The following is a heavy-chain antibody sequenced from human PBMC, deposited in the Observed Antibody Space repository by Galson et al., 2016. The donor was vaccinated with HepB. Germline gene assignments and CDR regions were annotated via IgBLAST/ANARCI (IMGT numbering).Heavy chain of an antibody. CDR1: GFIFDNYA. Sequence: SLRLSCAVTGFIFDNYAMSWVRQRPGKGLECVSGISASGGETYYAVSVKGRFTISRDNSRKTVSLQMDSLTGDDTAIYYCAKGGKSDYWGQGTQVTVSA. V-gene: IGHV3-23*01. CDR3: AKGGKSDY. CDR2: ISASGGET. J-gene: IGHJ4*02. D-gene: IGHD1-1*01.